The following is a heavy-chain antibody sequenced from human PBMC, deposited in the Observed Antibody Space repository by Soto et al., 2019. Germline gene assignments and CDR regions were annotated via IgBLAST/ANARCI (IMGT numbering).Heavy chain of an antibody. CDR3: ARHHGPTTSENWFDP. CDR1: GYSFFTYD. Sequence: QVHLVQSGVEVKTPGASVKVSCQASGYSFFTYDISWVRQAPGQGLEWMGWISTYSGDTKYAQKFQGRVTMTTDTSTTTDYLDLRSLRSDDTAVYYCARHHGPTTSENWFDPWGQGTLVTVSS. D-gene: IGHD5-12*01. CDR2: ISTYSGDT. V-gene: IGHV1-18*01. J-gene: IGHJ5*02.